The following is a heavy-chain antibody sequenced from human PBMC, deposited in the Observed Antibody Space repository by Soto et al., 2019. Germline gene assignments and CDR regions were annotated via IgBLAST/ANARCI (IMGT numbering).Heavy chain of an antibody. CDR3: ARETGYGGSYTFGMDV. D-gene: IGHD1-26*01. V-gene: IGHV1-46*01. Sequence: QVQLVQSGAEVMKPGASVKVSCKASGYTFTSYYMHWLRQAPGQGLEWVGFFHPASTGTTHPQKFKGRVTMTKDTSASTAYLELSSLSSEDTAIYYCARETGYGGSYTFGMDVWGQGTTVTVSS. J-gene: IGHJ6*02. CDR2: FHPASTGT. CDR1: GYTFTSYY.